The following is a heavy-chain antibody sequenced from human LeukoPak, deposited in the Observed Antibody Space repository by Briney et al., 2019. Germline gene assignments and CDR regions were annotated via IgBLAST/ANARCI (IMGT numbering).Heavy chain of an antibody. D-gene: IGHD6-19*01. CDR3: AKDWGSSGWYNYFDP. CDR2: ISYHGSAK. CDR1: GFTISSHG. J-gene: IGHJ5*02. Sequence: QPGRSLRLSCAVSGFTISSHGMHWVRQAPGKGLEWVAMISYHGSAKYYGDSVQGRFTISRDIPKNTLYLQMDSLRPEDTAVYYCAKDWGSSGWYNYFDPWGQGTLVTVSS. V-gene: IGHV3-30*18.